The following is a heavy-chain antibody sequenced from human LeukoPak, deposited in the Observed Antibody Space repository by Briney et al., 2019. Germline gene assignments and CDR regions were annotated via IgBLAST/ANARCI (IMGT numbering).Heavy chain of an antibody. CDR1: GFTLSSNY. J-gene: IGHJ4*02. CDR3: AKGGGFAKYYFDY. V-gene: IGHV3-66*01. D-gene: IGHD3-16*01. Sequence: GGSLRLSCAASGFTLSSNYVGWVRQAPGKGLEWVSHIYSGDSTYHVDAVKGRFTISRDTSENMVFLQMNSLRAEDTAVYYCAKGGGFAKYYFDYWGQGTLVTVSS. CDR2: IYSGDST.